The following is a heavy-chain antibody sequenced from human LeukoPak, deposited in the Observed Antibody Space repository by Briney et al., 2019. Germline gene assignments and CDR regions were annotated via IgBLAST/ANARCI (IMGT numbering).Heavy chain of an antibody. D-gene: IGHD3-16*02. V-gene: IGHV3-23*01. J-gene: IGHJ4*02. CDR3: ANQGDDYVWGSYRNDFDY. CDR2: ISGSGGST. CDR1: GFTFSSYA. Sequence: GGSLRLSCAASGFTFSSYAMSWVRQAPGKGLEWFSAISGSGGSTYYADSVKGRFTISRDNSKNTLYLQMNSLRAEDTAVYYCANQGDDYVWGSYRNDFDYWGQGTLVTVPS.